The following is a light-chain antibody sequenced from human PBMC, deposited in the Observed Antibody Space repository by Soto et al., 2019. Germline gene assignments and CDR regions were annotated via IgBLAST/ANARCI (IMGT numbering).Light chain of an antibody. CDR1: TNDVGGHTL. V-gene: IGLV2-14*01. Sequence: QSALTQPSSVSGSPGQSITISCTGSTNDVGGHTLVSWYQHHPGKAPQLVIFDVSSRPPGVSHRFSGSKSGNTASLTISGVQAEDEANYYCASYTMSATMVFGGGTKLTVL. CDR2: DVS. CDR3: ASYTMSATMV. J-gene: IGLJ3*02.